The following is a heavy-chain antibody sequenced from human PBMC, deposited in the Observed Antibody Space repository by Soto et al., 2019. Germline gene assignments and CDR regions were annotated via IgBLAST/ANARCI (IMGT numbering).Heavy chain of an antibody. CDR1: GFTFSSYG. D-gene: IGHD1-26*01. V-gene: IGHV3-30*18. CDR3: AKSIVGAIISCMDV. J-gene: IGHJ6*02. Sequence: QVQLVESGGGVVQPGRSLRLSCAASGFTFSSYGMHWVRQAPGKGLEWVAVISYDGSNKYYADSVKGRFTISRDHSKNPLNLHMNRLRAEERAVYYCAKSIVGAIISCMDVWGQGTTVTVSS. CDR2: ISYDGSNK.